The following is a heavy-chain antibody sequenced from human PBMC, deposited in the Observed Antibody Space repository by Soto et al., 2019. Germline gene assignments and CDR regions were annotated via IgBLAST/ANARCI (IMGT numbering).Heavy chain of an antibody. D-gene: IGHD3-3*01. Sequence: PGGSLSLSCAASGFTFSSYAMSWVRQAPGKGLEWVSAISGSGGSTYYADSVKGRFTISRDNSKNTLYLQMNSLRAEDTAVYYCAKASRYYDFWSGYYSHYYYYYGMDVWGQGTTVTVSS. V-gene: IGHV3-23*01. CDR2: ISGSGGST. J-gene: IGHJ6*02. CDR3: AKASRYYDFWSGYYSHYYYYYGMDV. CDR1: GFTFSSYA.